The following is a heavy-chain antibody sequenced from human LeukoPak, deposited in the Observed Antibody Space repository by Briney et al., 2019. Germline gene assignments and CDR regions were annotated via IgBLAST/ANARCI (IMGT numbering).Heavy chain of an antibody. D-gene: IGHD1-26*01. V-gene: IGHV3-30*03. CDR1: GFTFSSYG. CDR2: ISYDGSNK. J-gene: IGHJ4*02. CDR3: ARENSGSYYQFDC. Sequence: PGGSLRLSCAASGFTFSSYGMHWVRQAPGKGPEWVAVISYDGSNKYYANSVKGRFTISRDNAKNSLYLQMNSLRPEDTAVYYCARENSGSYYQFDCWGQGTLVTVSS.